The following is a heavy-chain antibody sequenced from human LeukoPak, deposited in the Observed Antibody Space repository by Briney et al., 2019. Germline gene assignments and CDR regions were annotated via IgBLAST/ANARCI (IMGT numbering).Heavy chain of an antibody. Sequence: ASVKVSCKASGGTFSSYTISWVRQAPGQGLEWMGRIIPILGIANYAQKFQGRVTITADKSTSTAYMELSSLRSEDTAVYYCARVPYYYDSSGYYEIGSAWGQGTLVTASS. D-gene: IGHD3-22*01. J-gene: IGHJ5*02. CDR2: IIPILGIA. CDR3: ARVPYYYDSSGYYEIGSA. CDR1: GGTFSSYT. V-gene: IGHV1-69*02.